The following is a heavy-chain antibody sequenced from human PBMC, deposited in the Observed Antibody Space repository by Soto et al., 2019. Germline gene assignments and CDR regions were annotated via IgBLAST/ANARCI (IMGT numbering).Heavy chain of an antibody. V-gene: IGHV3-9*01. J-gene: IGHJ6*02. D-gene: IGHD6-6*01. CDR3: AKELTIAARRGSYYYYGMDV. CDR2: ISWNSGSI. Sequence: GGSLRLSCAASGFTFDDYAMHWVRQAPGKGLEWVSGISWNSGSIGYADSVKGRFTISRDNAKNSLYLQMNSLRAEDTALYYCAKELTIAARRGSYYYYGMDVWGQGTTVTVSS. CDR1: GFTFDDYA.